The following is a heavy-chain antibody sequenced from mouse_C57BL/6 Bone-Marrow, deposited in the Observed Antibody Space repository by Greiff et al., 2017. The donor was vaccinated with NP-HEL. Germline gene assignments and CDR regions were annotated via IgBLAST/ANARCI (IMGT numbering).Heavy chain of an antibody. CDR3: AIREALRQFAY. CDR2: IHPSDSDP. CDR1: GYTFTSYW. V-gene: IGHV1-74*01. D-gene: IGHD1-2*01. Sequence: VQLQQPGAELVKPGASVKVSCKASGYTFTSYWMHWVKQRPGQGLEWIGRIHPSDSDPNYNQKFKGKATLTVDKSSSTAYMQLSSLTSEDSAVYYCAIREALRQFAYWGQGTLVTVSA. J-gene: IGHJ3*01.